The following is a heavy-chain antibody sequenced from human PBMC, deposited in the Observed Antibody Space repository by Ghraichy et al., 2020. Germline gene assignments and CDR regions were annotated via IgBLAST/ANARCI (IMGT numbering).Heavy chain of an antibody. Sequence: GGSLRLSCAASGFTFSSYSMNWVRQAPGKGLEWVSSISSSSSYIYYADSVKGRFTISRDNAKNSLYLQMNSLRAEDTAVYYCARARRASFGVANNYYYYYYMDVWGKGTTVTVSS. CDR1: GFTFSSYS. CDR2: ISSSSSYI. D-gene: IGHD3-3*01. J-gene: IGHJ6*03. V-gene: IGHV3-21*01. CDR3: ARARRASFGVANNYYYYYYMDV.